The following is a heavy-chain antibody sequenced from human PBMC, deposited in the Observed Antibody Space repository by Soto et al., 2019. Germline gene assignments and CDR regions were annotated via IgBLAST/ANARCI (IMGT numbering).Heavy chain of an antibody. CDR3: TRDKHYDFWSGYYPQYYYYYGMDV. V-gene: IGHV3-49*04. CDR1: GFTFGDYA. D-gene: IGHD3-3*01. CDR2: IRSKAYGGTT. J-gene: IGHJ6*02. Sequence: RLSCTASGFTFGDYAMSWVRQAPGKGLEWVGFIRSKAYGGTTEYAASVKGRFTISRDDSKSIAYLQMNSLKTEDTAVYYCTRDKHYDFWSGYYPQYYYYYGMDVWGQGTTVTVSS.